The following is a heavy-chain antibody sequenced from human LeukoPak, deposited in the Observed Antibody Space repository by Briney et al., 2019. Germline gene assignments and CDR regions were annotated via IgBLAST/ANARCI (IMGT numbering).Heavy chain of an antibody. J-gene: IGHJ4*02. Sequence: PGRSLRLSCAASGFTFDDYAMHWVRQAPGKGLEWVSGISWNSGSIGYADSVKGRFTISRDNAKNSLYLQMNNLRPEDTAIYYCAREILGSAFSFDYWGQGTLVTVSS. CDR2: ISWNSGSI. CDR1: GFTFDDYA. V-gene: IGHV3-9*01. D-gene: IGHD1-26*01. CDR3: AREILGSAFSFDY.